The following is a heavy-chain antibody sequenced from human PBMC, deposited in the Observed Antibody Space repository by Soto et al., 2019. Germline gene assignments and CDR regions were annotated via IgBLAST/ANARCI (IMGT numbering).Heavy chain of an antibody. Sequence: QVQLVESGGGVVQPGRSLRLSCAASGFTFSSYGMHWVRQAPGKGLEWVAVISYDGSNKYYADSVKGRFTISRDKSKNTLYLQMNSLRAEDTAVYYCAKVAAAGTFRVFYYYGMDVWGQGTTVTVSS. D-gene: IGHD6-13*01. CDR2: ISYDGSNK. CDR3: AKVAAAGTFRVFYYYGMDV. J-gene: IGHJ6*02. V-gene: IGHV3-30*18. CDR1: GFTFSSYG.